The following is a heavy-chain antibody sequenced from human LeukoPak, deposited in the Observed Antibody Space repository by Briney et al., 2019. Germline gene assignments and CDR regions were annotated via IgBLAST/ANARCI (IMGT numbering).Heavy chain of an antibody. CDR2: IYGGGAA. D-gene: IGHD6-13*01. CDR3: VSSSGQQLIPYDY. V-gene: IGHV3-66*02. CDR1: GINVSTNY. Sequence: GGSLRLSCAASGINVSTNYMTWIRQAPGKGVEWVSLIYGGGAAYYAESVRGRFIISRDNSKNTLFLQMNSLRAEDTAVYYCVSSSGQQLIPYDYWGQGTHVAVSS. J-gene: IGHJ4*02.